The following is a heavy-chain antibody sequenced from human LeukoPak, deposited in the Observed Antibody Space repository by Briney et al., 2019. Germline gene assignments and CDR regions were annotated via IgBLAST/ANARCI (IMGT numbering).Heavy chain of an antibody. D-gene: IGHD6-13*01. Sequence: PGGSLRLSCAASGFTFSSYAMSWVRQAPGKGLEWVSAISGSGGSTYYADSVKGWFTISRDNSKNTLYLQMNSLRAEDTAVYYCAKKGGLAVAGTNYYYYMDVWGKGTTVTVSS. CDR3: AKKGGLAVAGTNYYYYMDV. J-gene: IGHJ6*03. CDR1: GFTFSSYA. CDR2: ISGSGGST. V-gene: IGHV3-23*01.